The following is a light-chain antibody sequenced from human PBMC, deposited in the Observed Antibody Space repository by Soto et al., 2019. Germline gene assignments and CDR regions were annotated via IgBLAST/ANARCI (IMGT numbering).Light chain of an antibody. CDR2: DAS. Sequence: EIVLTQSPATLSLSPGERATLSCRASQSVSSYLAWYQQKPGQAPRLLIYDASNRATGIPARFSGSGSGTDFTLTINSLEPEDFAIYYCQQRSNWPITFGQGTRLDNK. V-gene: IGKV3-11*01. J-gene: IGKJ5*01. CDR1: QSVSSY. CDR3: QQRSNWPIT.